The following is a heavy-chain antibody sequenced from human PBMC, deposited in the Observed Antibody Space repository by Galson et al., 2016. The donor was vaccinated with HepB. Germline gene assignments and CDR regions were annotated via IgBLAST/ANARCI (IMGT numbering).Heavy chain of an antibody. CDR3: AHDNWDYGAFDY. Sequence: PALVKPTQTLTLACTFSGFSLSTATVGVGWIRQPPGKALEWLALIYWSDEERYSPSLKSRLTIAKDTSKNQVVLTMANMDPVDTATHYCAHDNWDYGAFDYWGQGILVTVSS. CDR2: IYWSDEE. CDR1: GFSLSTATVG. D-gene: IGHD1-7*01. J-gene: IGHJ4*02. V-gene: IGHV2-5*01.